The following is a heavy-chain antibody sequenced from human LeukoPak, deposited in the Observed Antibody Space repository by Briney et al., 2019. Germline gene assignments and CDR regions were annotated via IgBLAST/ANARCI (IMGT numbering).Heavy chain of an antibody. CDR3: ARDLFTAAGEFDY. Sequence: SETLSLTCTVSGGSISSSSYYWGWIRQPPGKGLEWIGSIYYSGGTYYNPSLKSRVTISVDTSKNQFSLKLSSVTAADTAVYYCARDLFTAAGEFDYWGQGTLVTVSS. V-gene: IGHV4-39*07. CDR2: IYYSGGT. D-gene: IGHD6-13*01. J-gene: IGHJ4*02. CDR1: GGSISSSSYY.